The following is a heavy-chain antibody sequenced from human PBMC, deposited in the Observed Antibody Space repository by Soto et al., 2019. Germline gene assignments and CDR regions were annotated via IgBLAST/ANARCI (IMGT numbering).Heavy chain of an antibody. J-gene: IGHJ6*02. CDR2: IIPIFGTP. V-gene: IGHV1-69*12. D-gene: IGHD2-2*01. CDR1: GGTFTNYA. Sequence: QVQLVQSGAEVKKPGSSLKVSCKPSGGTFTNYAFSWVRQAPGQGLEWMGGIIPIFGTPDYAQNFQGRATITADESTRTASMELSSLRSDDTAVYYCARERSVGYCITTTCPKPFYYYAMDVWGQGTTVTVSS. CDR3: ARERSVGYCITTTCPKPFYYYAMDV.